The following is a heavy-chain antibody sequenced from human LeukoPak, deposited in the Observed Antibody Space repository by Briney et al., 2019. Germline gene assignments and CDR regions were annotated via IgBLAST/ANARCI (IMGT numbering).Heavy chain of an antibody. CDR1: GFTFSSYA. CDR3: ARELEEGFDY. D-gene: IGHD1-1*01. J-gene: IGHJ4*02. CDR2: ISESGGST. V-gene: IGHV3-23*01. Sequence: PGGSLRLSCAASGFTFSSYAMSWVRQAPGKGLEWVSAISESGGSTSYADSVKGRFTISRDNAKNSLYLQMNSLRAEDTALYYCARELEEGFDYWGQGTLVTVSS.